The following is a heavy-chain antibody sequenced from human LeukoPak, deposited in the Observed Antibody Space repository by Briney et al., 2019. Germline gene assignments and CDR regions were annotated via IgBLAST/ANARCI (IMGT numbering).Heavy chain of an antibody. J-gene: IGHJ3*02. CDR3: ARDRSTLNDYVWGSYRYFAFDI. Sequence: ASVKVSCKASGYTFTSYYMHWVRQAPGQGLEWMGWINPNSGGTNYAQKFQGRVTMTRDTSISTAYMELSRLRSDDTAVYYCARDRSTLNDYVWGSYRYFAFDIWGQGTMVTVSS. CDR1: GYTFTSYY. CDR2: INPNSGGT. V-gene: IGHV1-2*02. D-gene: IGHD3-16*02.